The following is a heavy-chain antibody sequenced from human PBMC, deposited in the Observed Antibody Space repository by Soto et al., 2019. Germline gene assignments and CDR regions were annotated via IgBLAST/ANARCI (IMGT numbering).Heavy chain of an antibody. CDR2: ISYDGSNK. V-gene: IGHV3-30-3*01. D-gene: IGHD3-10*01. CDR1: GFTFSSYA. J-gene: IGHJ4*02. CDR3: ARDRGSYYGSGSFGY. Sequence: QVQLVESGGGVVQPGRSLRLSCAASGFTFSSYAMHWVRQAPGKGLEWVAVISYDGSNKYYADSVMGRFTISRDNSQTTAYLRMNSLRAEDTAVYSCARDRGSYYGSGSFGYWGQGTLVTVSS.